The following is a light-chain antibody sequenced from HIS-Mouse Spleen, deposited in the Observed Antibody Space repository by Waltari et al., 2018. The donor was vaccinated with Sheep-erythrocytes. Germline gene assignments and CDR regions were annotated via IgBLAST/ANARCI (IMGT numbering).Light chain of an antibody. V-gene: IGLV2-23*01. CDR3: CSYAGSSTPWV. CDR1: SSDVRSYNL. Sequence: QSALTQPASASGSPGQSITISCTGTSSDVRSYNLFSWYQQHPGKAPKLMIYEGSKRPSGVSNRFSGSKSGNTASLTISGLQAEDEADYYCCSYAGSSTPWVFGGGTKLTVL. J-gene: IGLJ3*02. CDR2: EGS.